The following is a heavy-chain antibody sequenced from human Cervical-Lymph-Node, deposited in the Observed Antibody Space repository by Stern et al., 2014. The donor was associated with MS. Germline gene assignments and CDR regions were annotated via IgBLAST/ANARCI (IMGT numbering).Heavy chain of an antibody. CDR3: ARDASGSSYYGMDV. V-gene: IGHV1-69*06. D-gene: IGHD3-10*01. J-gene: IGHJ6*02. CDR1: GDTFSNSG. Sequence: VQLVQSGAEVKKPGSSVNVSCKASGDTFSNSGFSWVRQAPGQGLEWMGGIIPIFGSASYAQKFQGRVTITADISTSTVYMEVGSLTSGDTAVYYCARDASGSSYYGMDVWGQGTPVTVSS. CDR2: IIPIFGSA.